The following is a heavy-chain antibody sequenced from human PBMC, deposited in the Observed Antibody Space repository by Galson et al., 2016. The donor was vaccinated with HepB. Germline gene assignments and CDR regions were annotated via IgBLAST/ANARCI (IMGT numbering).Heavy chain of an antibody. V-gene: IGHV3-21*04. Sequence: SLRLSCAASGFTFSTYSMNWVRLAPGKGLEWVSSTDSTSRYIYYADSVRGRFTISRDSAQKSLYLHMSSLRAEDTAVYYCARAEDCFGDCPQKYYLDSWGRGTLVTVSS. J-gene: IGHJ4*02. D-gene: IGHD2-21*02. CDR3: ARAEDCFGDCPQKYYLDS. CDR2: TDSTSRYI. CDR1: GFTFSTYS.